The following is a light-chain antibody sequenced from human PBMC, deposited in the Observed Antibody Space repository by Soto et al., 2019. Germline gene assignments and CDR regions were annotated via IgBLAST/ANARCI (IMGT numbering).Light chain of an antibody. J-gene: IGKJ1*01. Sequence: IVMTQSPATLSVSAGEGATLSCRASQSVSSKLAWYQQKPGQAPRLLIYGASTRATGIPARFSGSVSGTDGTITISSLEKEDGAVYYCQQRSNWPWTFGQGTKVDIK. CDR3: QQRSNWPWT. V-gene: IGKV3-15*01. CDR1: QSVSSK. CDR2: GAS.